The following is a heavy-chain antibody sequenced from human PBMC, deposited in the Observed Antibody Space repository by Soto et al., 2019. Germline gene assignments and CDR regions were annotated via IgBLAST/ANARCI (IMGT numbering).Heavy chain of an antibody. CDR1: GYIFTNYG. J-gene: IGHJ4*02. CDR2: VSAYEGNT. V-gene: IGHV1-18*01. Sequence: QVQLVQSGTEVKEPGASVKVSCKASGYIFTNYGISWVRQAPGQGLEWMGWVSAYEGNTNYAQKFHGKVTMTTDTTTRTAYMDLISLRSDDTAVNYCARERRSSDYWGQGTLVTVST. D-gene: IGHD6-13*01. CDR3: ARERRSSDY.